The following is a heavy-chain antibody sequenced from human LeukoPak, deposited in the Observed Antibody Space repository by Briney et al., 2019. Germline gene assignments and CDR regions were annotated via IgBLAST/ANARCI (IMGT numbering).Heavy chain of an antibody. Sequence: SETLSLTCTVSGGSVSSDNYYWTWIRQPPGKGLQWIGYISYGGSTNYNPSLKSRVTISLHTSKNQFSLRLSSLTAADTAVYYCARRHYYNGRAYYFLDYWGQGTLVTVSS. D-gene: IGHD3-22*01. J-gene: IGHJ4*02. CDR3: ARRHYYNGRAYYFLDY. CDR2: ISYGGST. V-gene: IGHV4-61*01. CDR1: GGSVSSDNYY.